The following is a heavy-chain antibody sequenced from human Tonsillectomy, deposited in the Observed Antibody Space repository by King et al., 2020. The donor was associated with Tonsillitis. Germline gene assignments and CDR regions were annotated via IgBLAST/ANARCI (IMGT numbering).Heavy chain of an antibody. Sequence: QLQESGPGLVKPSETLSLTCTVSGGSISSYYWSWIRQPPGKGLEWIGYIYYSGSTNYNPSLKSRVTISVDTSKNQFSLKLSSVTAADTAVYYCARQGRGGGYCSGGSCYRVHWFDPWGQGTLVTVSS. V-gene: IGHV4-59*08. CDR2: IYYSGST. CDR1: GGSISSYY. J-gene: IGHJ5*02. D-gene: IGHD2-15*01. CDR3: ARQGRGGGYCSGGSCYRVHWFDP.